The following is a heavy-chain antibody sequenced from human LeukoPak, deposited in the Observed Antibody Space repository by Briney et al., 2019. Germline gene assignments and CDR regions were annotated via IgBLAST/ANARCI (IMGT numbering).Heavy chain of an antibody. V-gene: IGHV3-30*03. CDR1: GFTFSNYG. J-gene: IGHJ3*01. CDR3: AREKYYGSGSYGF. D-gene: IGHD3-10*01. Sequence: GRSLRLSCAASGFTFSNYGMHWVRQAPGKGLEWVALISYDGPIKYYAESLKGRFTISRDNAKNSLYLQMNSLRAEDTAVYYCAREKYYGSGSYGFWGQGTMVTVSS. CDR2: ISYDGPIK.